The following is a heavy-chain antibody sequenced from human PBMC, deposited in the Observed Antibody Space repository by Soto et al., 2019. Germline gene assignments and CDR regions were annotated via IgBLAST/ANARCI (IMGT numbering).Heavy chain of an antibody. V-gene: IGHV4-39*01. CDR1: GGSISSSSYY. CDR2: IYYSGST. J-gene: IGHJ5*02. Sequence: PSETLSLTCTVSGGSISSSSYYWGWIRQPPGKGLEWIGSIYYSGSTYYNPSLKSRVTISVDTSKNQFSLKLSSVTAADTAVYYCARQGATVTTYYWFDPWGQGTLVTVSS. D-gene: IGHD4-17*01. CDR3: ARQGATVTTYYWFDP.